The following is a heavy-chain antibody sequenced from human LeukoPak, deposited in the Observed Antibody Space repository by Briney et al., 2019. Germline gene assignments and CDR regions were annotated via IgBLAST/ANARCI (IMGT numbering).Heavy chain of an antibody. CDR1: GYTFTSYG. D-gene: IGHD3-10*02. V-gene: IGHV1-18*01. CDR2: ISAYNGNT. J-gene: IGHJ4*02. CDR3: ARYDVPDAQNDY. Sequence: ASVKVSCKPSGYTFTSYGISGVREAPGQGLEWMGWISAYNGNTNYAQKLQGRVTMTTDTSTSTAYMELRSLRSDDTAVYYCARYDVPDAQNDYWGQGTLVTVSS.